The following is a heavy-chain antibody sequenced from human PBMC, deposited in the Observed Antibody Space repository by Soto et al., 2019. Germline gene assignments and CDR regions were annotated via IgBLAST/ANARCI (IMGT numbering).Heavy chain of an antibody. D-gene: IGHD3-3*01. Sequence: GGSLRLSCAASGSTFDDYGMSWVRQAPGKGLEWVSGINWNGGSTGYADSVKGRFTISRDNAKNSLYLQMNSLRAEDTALYHCARVVFPTPLSGTKYYDFWSGSPNWFDPWGQGTLVTVSS. V-gene: IGHV3-20*01. J-gene: IGHJ5*02. CDR2: INWNGGST. CDR3: ARVVFPTPLSGTKYYDFWSGSPNWFDP. CDR1: GSTFDDYG.